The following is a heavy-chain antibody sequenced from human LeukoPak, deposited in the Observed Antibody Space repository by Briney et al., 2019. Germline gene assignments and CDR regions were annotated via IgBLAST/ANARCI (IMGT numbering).Heavy chain of an antibody. CDR1: GYTFTGYY. V-gene: IGHV1-2*02. CDR3: ARVTQTDYDFDY. CDR2: INPNSGGT. D-gene: IGHD4-17*01. J-gene: IGHJ4*02. Sequence: ASVKVSCKASGYTFTGYYMHWVRQAPGQGLEWMGWINPNSGGTNYIQKFQGRVTMTRDTSINTAYMELSRLTFDDTAVYYCARVTQTDYDFDYWGQGTLVTVSS.